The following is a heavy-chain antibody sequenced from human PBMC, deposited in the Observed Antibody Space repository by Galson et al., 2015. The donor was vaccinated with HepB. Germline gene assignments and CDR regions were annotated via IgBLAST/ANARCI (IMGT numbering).Heavy chain of an antibody. CDR3: ASWVVGATSDY. CDR2: ISYDGSNK. D-gene: IGHD1-26*01. V-gene: IGHV3-30-3*01. CDR1: GFTFSRYA. Sequence: SLRLSCAASGFTFSRYAMHWVRQAPGKGLEWVAVISYDGSNKYYADSVKGRFTISRDNSKNTLYLQMNSLRAEDTAVYYCASWVVGATSDYWGQGTLVTVSS. J-gene: IGHJ4*02.